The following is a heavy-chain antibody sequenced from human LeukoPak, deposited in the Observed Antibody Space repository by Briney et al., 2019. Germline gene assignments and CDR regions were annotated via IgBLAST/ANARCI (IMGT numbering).Heavy chain of an antibody. D-gene: IGHD2-15*01. CDR3: ARHAHSRGSCWYSWFDP. V-gene: IGHV4-59*08. CDR2: IYYSGST. Sequence: TSSETLSLTCTGSGGSISRYYWSWIRQPPGKGLEWIGYIYYSGSTNYNPSLKSRVTISVDTSKNQFSLKLSSVTAADTAVYYCARHAHSRGSCWYSWFDPWGQGTLVTVSS. CDR1: GGSISRYY. J-gene: IGHJ5*02.